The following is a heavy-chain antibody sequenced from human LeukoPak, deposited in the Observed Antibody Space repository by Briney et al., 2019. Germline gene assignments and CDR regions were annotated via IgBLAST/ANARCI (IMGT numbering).Heavy chain of an antibody. CDR1: GGSISSSDSY. CDR2: IYYSGTT. J-gene: IGHJ4*02. CDR3: ARHRWDRRPFYGSGSKPQRTYYFDY. D-gene: IGHD3-10*01. V-gene: IGHV4-39*01. Sequence: SETLSLTCTVSGGSISSSDSYWGWIRQPPGKGLEWIGNIYYSGTTYYSPSLKSRVTISVDTSKNQFSLKLSSVTAADTAVYYCARHRWDRRPFYGSGSKPQRTYYFDYWGQGTLVTVSS.